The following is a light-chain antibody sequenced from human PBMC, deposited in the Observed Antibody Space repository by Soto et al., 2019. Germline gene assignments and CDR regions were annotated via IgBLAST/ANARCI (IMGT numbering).Light chain of an antibody. J-gene: IGKJ5*01. CDR2: DAS. Sequence: EIVLTQSPATLSLSPGERATLSCRASQTVSSYLLWYQQKPGQAPRLLIYDASNRATGIPARFSGSGSETDFTLTISSLEPEDVAVYYCQHRMNWPITFGQGTRLEIK. V-gene: IGKV3-11*01. CDR1: QTVSSY. CDR3: QHRMNWPIT.